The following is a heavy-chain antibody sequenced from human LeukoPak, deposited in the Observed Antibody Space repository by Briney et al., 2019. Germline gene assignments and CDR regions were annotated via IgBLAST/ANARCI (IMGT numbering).Heavy chain of an antibody. V-gene: IGHV4-30-4*08. J-gene: IGHJ4*02. D-gene: IGHD6-13*01. CDR2: IYYSGST. Sequence: SETLSLTCTVSGGSISSGDYYWSWIRQPPGKGLEWIGYIYYSGSTYYNPSLKSRVTISVDTSKNQYSLKPSSVTAADTAVYYCARGWVYPQGGYFDYWGQGTLVTVSS. CDR1: GGSISSGDYY. CDR3: ARGWVYPQGGYFDY.